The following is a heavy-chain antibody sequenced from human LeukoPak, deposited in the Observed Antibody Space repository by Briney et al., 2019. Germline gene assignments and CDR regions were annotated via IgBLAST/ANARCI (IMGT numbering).Heavy chain of an antibody. Sequence: GGSLRLSCAASGFTFSSYWMSWVRQAPGKGLEWVANIKQDGSEKYYVDSVKGRFTISRDNAKNSLYLQMNSLRAEDTAVYYCARDWGYSISWEKERGAFDYWGQGALVTVSS. CDR1: GFTFSSYW. CDR3: ARDWGYSISWEKERGAFDY. D-gene: IGHD6-13*01. V-gene: IGHV3-7*03. J-gene: IGHJ4*02. CDR2: IKQDGSEK.